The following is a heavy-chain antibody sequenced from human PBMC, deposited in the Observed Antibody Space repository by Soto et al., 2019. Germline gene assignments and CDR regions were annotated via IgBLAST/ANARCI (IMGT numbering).Heavy chain of an antibody. Sequence: GGSLRLSCAASGFTFSSYDMSWVRQAPGKGLEYVSSISVTGSGTYYADSVKGRFTISRDNSKNTLYLQMNSLRVEDTAVYYCARTTTTKSRDYWGQGTLVTVSS. D-gene: IGHD4-17*01. CDR1: GFTFSSYD. CDR2: ISVTGSGT. CDR3: ARTTTTKSRDY. V-gene: IGHV3-23*01. J-gene: IGHJ4*02.